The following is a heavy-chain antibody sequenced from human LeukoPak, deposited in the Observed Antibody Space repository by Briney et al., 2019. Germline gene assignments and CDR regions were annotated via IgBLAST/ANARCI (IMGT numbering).Heavy chain of an antibody. D-gene: IGHD3-16*02. V-gene: IGHV1-18*01. CDR2: IGVYNGNT. Sequence: ASVKVSCKASGYTFPTFGVTWVRQAPGQGLEWMGWIGVYNGNTNYAQKLQGRVTMTTDTSTSTAYMELRSLTSDDTAVYYCARYPPDGYYVWGTYRQPFDYWGQGTLVTVSS. CDR1: GYTFPTFG. J-gene: IGHJ4*02. CDR3: ARYPPDGYYVWGTYRQPFDY.